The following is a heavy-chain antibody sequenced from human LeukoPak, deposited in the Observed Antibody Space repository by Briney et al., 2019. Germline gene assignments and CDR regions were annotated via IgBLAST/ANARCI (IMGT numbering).Heavy chain of an antibody. CDR1: GYTFSTYG. J-gene: IGHJ5*02. CDR3: ARAVAVAGTGNWFDP. Sequence: GGSLRLSCAASGYTFSTYGMTWVRQAPGRGLEWVSSISSSSSYIYYADSVKGRFTISRDNAKNSLYLQTNSLRAEDTAVYYCARAVAVAGTGNWFDPWGQGTLVTVSS. V-gene: IGHV3-21*01. CDR2: ISSSSSYI. D-gene: IGHD6-19*01.